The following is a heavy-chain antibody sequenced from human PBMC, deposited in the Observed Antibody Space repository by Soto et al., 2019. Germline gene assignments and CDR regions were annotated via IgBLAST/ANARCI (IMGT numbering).Heavy chain of an antibody. V-gene: IGHV3-30-3*01. Sequence: GGSLRLSCAASGFTFSSYAMHWVRQAPGKGLEWVAVISYDGSNKYYADSVKGRFTISRDNSKNTLYLQMNSLRAEDTAVYYCAREKQLVPYYGMDVWGQGTTVTASS. CDR1: GFTFSSYA. J-gene: IGHJ6*02. D-gene: IGHD6-6*01. CDR3: AREKQLVPYYGMDV. CDR2: ISYDGSNK.